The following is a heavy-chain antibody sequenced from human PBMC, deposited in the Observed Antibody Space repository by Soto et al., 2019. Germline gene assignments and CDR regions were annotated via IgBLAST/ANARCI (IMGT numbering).Heavy chain of an antibody. CDR1: GFTFSSYW. J-gene: IGHJ5*02. V-gene: IGHV3-74*01. Sequence: GGSLRLSCAASGFTFSSYWMHWVRQAPGKGLVWVSRINSDGSSTSYADSVKGRFTISRDNAKNTLYLQMNSLRAEDTAVYYCARDPSQWGSYNWFDPSGQGTLVTVS. CDR2: INSDGSST. CDR3: ARDPSQWGSYNWFDP. D-gene: IGHD1-26*01.